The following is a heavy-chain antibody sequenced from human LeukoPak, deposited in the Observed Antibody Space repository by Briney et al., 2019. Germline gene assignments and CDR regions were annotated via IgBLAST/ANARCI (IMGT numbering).Heavy chain of an antibody. Sequence: GGSLRLSCAASGFTFSSYAIHWVRQAPGKGLEWVAVISYDGSNKYYADSVKGRFTISRDNSKNTLYLQMNSLRAEDTAVYYCASQSSSWYGDYWGQGTLVTVSS. CDR2: ISYDGSNK. CDR1: GFTFSSYA. J-gene: IGHJ4*02. D-gene: IGHD6-13*01. CDR3: ASQSSSWYGDY. V-gene: IGHV3-30*04.